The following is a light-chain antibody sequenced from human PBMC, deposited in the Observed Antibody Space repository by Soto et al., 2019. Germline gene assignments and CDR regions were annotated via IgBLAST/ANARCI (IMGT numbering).Light chain of an antibody. CDR1: SSNIGSNT. J-gene: IGLJ1*01. V-gene: IGLV1-44*01. CDR3: AAWDDSLYGYV. CDR2: SNN. Sequence: QSVLTQPPSASGTPGQRVTISCSGSSSNIGSNTVNWYQQLPGTAPKLLIYSNNQRPSGVPDRFSGSKSGTSASLAISGLQSEDGADYYCAAWDDSLYGYVFGTGTKFTVL.